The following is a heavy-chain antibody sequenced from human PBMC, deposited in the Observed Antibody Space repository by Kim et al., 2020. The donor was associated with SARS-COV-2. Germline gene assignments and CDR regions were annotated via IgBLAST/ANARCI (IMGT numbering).Heavy chain of an antibody. V-gene: IGHV1-18*04. Sequence: ASVKVSCKASGYTFTSYGISWVRQAPGQGLEWMGWISAYNGNTNYAQKLQGRVTMTTDTSTSTAYMELRSLRSDDTAVYYCARDRMTLTGPRRYYGMDVWGQGTTVTVSS. CDR3: ARDRMTLTGPRRYYGMDV. J-gene: IGHJ6*02. CDR2: ISAYNGNT. CDR1: GYTFTSYG. D-gene: IGHD3-9*01.